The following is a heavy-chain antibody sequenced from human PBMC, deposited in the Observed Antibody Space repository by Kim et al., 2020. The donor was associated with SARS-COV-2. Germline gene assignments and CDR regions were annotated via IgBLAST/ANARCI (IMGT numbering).Heavy chain of an antibody. CDR2: ISSSSSTI. D-gene: IGHD6-13*01. CDR1: GFTFSSYS. J-gene: IGHJ5*02. Sequence: GGSLRLSCAASGFTFSSYSMNWVRQAPGKGLEWVSYISSSSSTIYYADSVKGRFTISRDNAKNSLYLQMNSLRDEDTAVYYCARDYRGLAAAGTKGNWFDPWGQGTLVTVSS. CDR3: ARDYRGLAAAGTKGNWFDP. V-gene: IGHV3-48*02.